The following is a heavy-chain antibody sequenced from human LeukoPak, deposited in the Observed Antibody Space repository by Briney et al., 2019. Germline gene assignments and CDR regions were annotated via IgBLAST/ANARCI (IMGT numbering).Heavy chain of an antibody. J-gene: IGHJ5*02. CDR3: ARQNPLSYYDFWSGYPRAHWFDP. D-gene: IGHD3-3*01. Sequence: KSSETLSLTCTVSGGSISSYYWSWIRQPPGKGLEWIGYIYYSGSTNYNPSLKSRVTISVDTSKNQFSLKLSSVTAADTAMYYCARQNPLSYYDFWSGYPRAHWFDPWGQGTLVTVSS. CDR2: IYYSGST. V-gene: IGHV4-59*08. CDR1: GGSISSYY.